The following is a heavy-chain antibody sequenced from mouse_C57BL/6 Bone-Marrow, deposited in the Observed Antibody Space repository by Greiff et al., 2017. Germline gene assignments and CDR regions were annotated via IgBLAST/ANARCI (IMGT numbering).Heavy chain of an antibody. CDR2: FTMYSDAT. CDR3: ARDYYGTRFAY. D-gene: IGHD1-1*01. V-gene: IGHV1-49*01. Sequence: LQQSGAELVRPGSSVKLSRKDSYFAFMASAMHWVKQRPGHGLEWIGSFTMYSDATEYSENFKGKATLTANTSSSTSYMELSSLTSEDSAVYYCARDYYGTRFAYWGQGTLVTVSA. CDR1: YFAFMASA. J-gene: IGHJ3*01.